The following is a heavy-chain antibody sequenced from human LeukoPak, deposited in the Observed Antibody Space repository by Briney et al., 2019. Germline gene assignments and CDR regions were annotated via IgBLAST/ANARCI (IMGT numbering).Heavy chain of an antibody. J-gene: IGHJ2*01. CDR1: GGSISSGGYS. CDR2: IYHSGST. CDR3: ARAVGLRYFDWLQRLGWYFDL. V-gene: IGHV4-30-2*01. D-gene: IGHD3-9*01. Sequence: SETLSLTCAVSGGSISSGGYSWSWIRQPPGKGLEWIGYIYHSGSTYYNPPLKSRVTISVDRSKNQFSLKLSSVTAADTAVYYCARAVGLRYFDWLQRLGWYFDLWGRGTLVTVSS.